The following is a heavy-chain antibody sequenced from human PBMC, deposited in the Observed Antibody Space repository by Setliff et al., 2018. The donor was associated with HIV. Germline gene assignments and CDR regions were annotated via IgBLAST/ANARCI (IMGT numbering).Heavy chain of an antibody. CDR1: GYTFSSYW. J-gene: IGHJ6*03. D-gene: IGHD2-21*01. Sequence: PGGSLRLSCAASGYTFSSYWMAWVRQCPGKGLEWVANIQQHGSEIHYVASVEGRFTISRDNSKNTLYLQMNSLRAEDTAIYYCAKRRVCNTSCYIVDYMDVWGKGTTVTVSS. CDR2: IQQHGSEI. CDR3: AKRRVCNTSCYIVDYMDV. V-gene: IGHV3-7*05.